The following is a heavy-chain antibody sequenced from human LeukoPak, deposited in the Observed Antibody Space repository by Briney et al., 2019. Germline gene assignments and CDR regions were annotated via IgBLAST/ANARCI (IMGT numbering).Heavy chain of an antibody. CDR3: ARDRCSSTSCSLYYYYYGMDV. Sequence: GGSLRLSCAASGFTFSSYSMNWVRQAPGKGLEWASSISSSSSYIYYADSVKGRFTISRDNAKNSLYLQMNSLRAEDTAVYYCARDRCSSTSCSLYYYYYGMDVWGQGTTVTVSS. V-gene: IGHV3-21*01. J-gene: IGHJ6*02. D-gene: IGHD2-2*01. CDR2: ISSSSSYI. CDR1: GFTFSSYS.